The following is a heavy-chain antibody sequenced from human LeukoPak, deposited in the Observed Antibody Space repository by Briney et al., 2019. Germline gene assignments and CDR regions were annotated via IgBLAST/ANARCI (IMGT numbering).Heavy chain of an antibody. Sequence: GGSLRLSCAASGFIFTDYPIHWVRQTPDKGLECVALMSIDGNTKYYANSVRGRFTVSRDNSKNTVYLQMSSLRVEDTAVYYCVRDPILGFPDYFDSWGQGTLVTVSS. CDR3: VRDPILGFPDYFDS. CDR1: GFIFTDYP. V-gene: IGHV3-30-3*01. CDR2: MSIDGNTK. J-gene: IGHJ4*02. D-gene: IGHD3-3*01.